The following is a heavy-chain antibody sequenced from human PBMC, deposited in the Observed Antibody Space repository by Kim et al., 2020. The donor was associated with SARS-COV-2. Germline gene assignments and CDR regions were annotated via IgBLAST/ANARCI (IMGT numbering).Heavy chain of an antibody. CDR1: GFTFSSYE. Sequence: GGSLRLSCAASGFTFSSYEMNWVRQAPGKGLEWVSYISSSGSTIYYADSVKGRFTISRDNVKNSLYLQMNSLRAVDTAVYYCASHPDDYDDYRGVWGKEATVTVSS. V-gene: IGHV3-48*03. J-gene: IGHJ6*03. CDR2: ISSSGSTI. CDR3: ASHPDDYDDYRGV. D-gene: IGHD4-17*01.